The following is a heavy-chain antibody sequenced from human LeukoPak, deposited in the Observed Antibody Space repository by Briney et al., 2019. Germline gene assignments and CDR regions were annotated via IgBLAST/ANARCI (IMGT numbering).Heavy chain of an antibody. Sequence: SETLSLTCAVYGGSLSGYYCSWIRQSPGKGLEWIGEINHGGSTNYNPSLKSRVTMSVDTSKNHFSLKLSSVTAADTAVYFCAREGRMSMGIEYWGQGTLVTVSS. CDR2: INHGGST. J-gene: IGHJ4*02. D-gene: IGHD4/OR15-4a*01. CDR3: AREGRMSMGIEY. V-gene: IGHV4-34*01. CDR1: GGSLSGYY.